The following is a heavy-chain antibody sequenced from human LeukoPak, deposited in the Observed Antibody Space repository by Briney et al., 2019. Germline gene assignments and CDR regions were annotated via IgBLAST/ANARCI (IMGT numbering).Heavy chain of an antibody. CDR3: ARALQYQLPSHFDY. V-gene: IGHV4-30-4*01. CDR1: GGSISSGDYY. CDR2: IYYSGST. J-gene: IGHJ4*02. D-gene: IGHD2-2*01. Sequence: SQTLSLTCTVSGGSISSGDYYWSWIRQPPGKGLEWIGYIYYSGSTYYNPSLKSRVTISVDTSKNQFSLKLSSVTAVDTAVYYCARALQYQLPSHFDYWGQGTLVTVSS.